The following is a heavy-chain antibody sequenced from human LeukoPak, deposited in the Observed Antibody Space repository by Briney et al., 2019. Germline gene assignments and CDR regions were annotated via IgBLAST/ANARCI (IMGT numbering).Heavy chain of an antibody. Sequence: GGSLRLSCVASGFTFSSYWMHWVRQDPRKGLVWVSRINGDGNNINYADSVRGRFTISRDNAKNTLYLQMNTLRVEDTAVYYCARDGGGATWRDFQHWGQGTLVTVSS. J-gene: IGHJ1*01. CDR2: INGDGNNI. CDR1: GFTFSSYW. D-gene: IGHD1-26*01. V-gene: IGHV3-74*01. CDR3: ARDGGGATWRDFQH.